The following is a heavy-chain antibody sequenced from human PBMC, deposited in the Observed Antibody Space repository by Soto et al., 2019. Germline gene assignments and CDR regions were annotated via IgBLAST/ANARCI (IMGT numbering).Heavy chain of an antibody. CDR1: GGTFSSYA. J-gene: IGHJ5*02. CDR3: ARDLISLGSDYYDSSGYRPKVFDP. Sequence: SVKVSCKASGGTFSSYAISWVRQAPGQGLEWMGGIIPIFGTANYAQKFQGRVTITADESTSTAYMELSSLRSEDTAVYYCARDLISLGSDYYDSSGYRPKVFDPWGQGTLVTV. D-gene: IGHD3-22*01. CDR2: IIPIFGTA. V-gene: IGHV1-69*13.